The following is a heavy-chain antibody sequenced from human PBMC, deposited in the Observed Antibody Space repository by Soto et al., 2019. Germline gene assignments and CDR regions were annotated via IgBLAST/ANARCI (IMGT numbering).Heavy chain of an antibody. CDR1: GFTFSSYA. V-gene: IGHV3-23*01. CDR2: INGGGGST. Sequence: PGGSLRLSCAASGFTFSSYAMSWVRQAPGKGLEWVSGINGGGGSTHYADSVKGRFTISRDNSKNTLYLQMNNLRADDTAVYYCANIPTRNFDYWGQGTLVTVSS. J-gene: IGHJ4*02. CDR3: ANIPTRNFDY. D-gene: IGHD2-2*02.